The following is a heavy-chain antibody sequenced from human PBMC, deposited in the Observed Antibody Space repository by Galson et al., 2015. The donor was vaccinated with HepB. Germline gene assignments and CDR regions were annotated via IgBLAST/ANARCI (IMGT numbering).Heavy chain of an antibody. D-gene: IGHD6-19*01. V-gene: IGHV3-64D*06. Sequence: SLRLSCAASGFTFSSYAMHWVRQAPGKGLEYVSAISSNGGSTYYADSVKGRFTISRDNSKNTLYLQMSSLRAEDTAVYYCVKDSGYSSGWYSINSWFDPWGQGTLVTVSS. CDR1: GFTFSSYA. J-gene: IGHJ5*02. CDR3: VKDSGYSSGWYSINSWFDP. CDR2: ISSNGGST.